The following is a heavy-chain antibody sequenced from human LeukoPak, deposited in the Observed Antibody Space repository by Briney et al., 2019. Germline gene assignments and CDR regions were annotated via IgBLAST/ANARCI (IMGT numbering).Heavy chain of an antibody. CDR2: IDPSDSYT. CDR3: ARQLIAAAGTNWFHP. V-gene: IGHV5-10-1*01. D-gene: IGHD6-13*01. CDR1: GYSFTSYW. Sequence: GESLKISCKGSGYSFTSYWISWVRQIPGKGLEWMGRIDPSDSYTNSSPSFQGHVTISADKSISTAYLEWSSLKASDTAMYYGARQLIAAAGTNWFHPWGQGTLVTVSS. J-gene: IGHJ5*02.